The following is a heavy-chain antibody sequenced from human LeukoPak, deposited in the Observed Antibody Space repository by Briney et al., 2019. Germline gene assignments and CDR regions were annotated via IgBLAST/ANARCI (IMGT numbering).Heavy chain of an antibody. CDR1: GFTFSSYA. CDR2: ISYDGSNK. CDR3: ARERYGGNPNY. J-gene: IGHJ4*02. Sequence: GGSLRLSCAASGFTFSSYAMHWVRQAPGKGLEWVAVISYDGSNKYYADSVKGRFTISRDNSKNTLYLQMNSLRAEDTAVYYCARERYGGNPNYWGQGTLVTVSS. V-gene: IGHV3-30-3*01. D-gene: IGHD4-23*01.